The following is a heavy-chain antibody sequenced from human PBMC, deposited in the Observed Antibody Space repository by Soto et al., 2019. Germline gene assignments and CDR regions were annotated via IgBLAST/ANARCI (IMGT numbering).Heavy chain of an antibody. J-gene: IGHJ4*02. Sequence: GGSLRLSCAASGFTFSSYGMHWVRQAPGKGLEWVAVISYDGSNKYYADSVKGRFTISRDNSKNTLYLQMNSLRAEDTAVYYCAKDPSESAWRGYSYGTFDYWGQGTLVTVSS. CDR2: ISYDGSNK. D-gene: IGHD5-18*01. CDR3: AKDPSESAWRGYSYGTFDY. V-gene: IGHV3-30*18. CDR1: GFTFSSYG.